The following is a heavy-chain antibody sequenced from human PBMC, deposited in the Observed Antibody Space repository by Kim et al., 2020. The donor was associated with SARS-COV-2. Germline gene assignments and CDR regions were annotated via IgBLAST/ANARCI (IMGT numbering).Heavy chain of an antibody. D-gene: IGHD2-2*01. Sequence: KSRVTISGDTSKNQFSLKLSSVTAADTAVYYCARVSSKVVWAYYYYGMDVWGQGTTVTVSS. V-gene: IGHV4-39*07. J-gene: IGHJ6*02. CDR3: ARVSSKVVWAYYYYGMDV.